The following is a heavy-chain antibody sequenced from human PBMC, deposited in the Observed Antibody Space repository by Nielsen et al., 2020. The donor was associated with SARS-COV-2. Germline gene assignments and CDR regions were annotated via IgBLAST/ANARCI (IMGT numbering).Heavy chain of an antibody. Sequence: SETLSLTCAVYGGSFSGYYWSWIRQPPGKGLEWIGEINHSGSTNYNPSLKSRVTISVDTSKNQFSLKLSSVTAADTAVYYCARRGITMVRGVKWFDPWGQGTLVTVSS. CDR3: ARRGITMVRGVKWFDP. CDR2: INHSGST. J-gene: IGHJ5*02. V-gene: IGHV4-34*01. CDR1: GGSFSGYY. D-gene: IGHD3-10*01.